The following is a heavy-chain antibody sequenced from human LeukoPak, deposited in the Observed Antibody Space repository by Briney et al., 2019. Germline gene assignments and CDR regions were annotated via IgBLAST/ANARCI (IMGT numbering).Heavy chain of an antibody. Sequence: GGSLRLSCAASGFTLPRSGMHWVRQAPGKGLEWVAFIRYDGSNQYYAASVKGRFTISRHNSKTTLYLQMNRLRAEDTAVYYCAKKGGTTMSDYWGQGTLVTVSS. D-gene: IGHD3-22*01. V-gene: IGHV3-30*02. CDR3: AKKGGTTMSDY. J-gene: IGHJ4*02. CDR2: IRYDGSNQ. CDR1: GFTLPRSG.